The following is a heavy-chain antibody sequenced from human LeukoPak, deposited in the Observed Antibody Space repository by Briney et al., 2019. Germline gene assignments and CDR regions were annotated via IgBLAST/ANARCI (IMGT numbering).Heavy chain of an antibody. CDR3: ARSPGGTYYYYYMDF. CDR2: ISSRSTYI. Sequence: KSGGSLRLSCAASGFNFNNCTFNWLRQAPGKGLEWVSSISSRSTYIYYADSMKGRFTISRDNAKNSLYLQMNSLRAEDTSVYYCARSPGGTYYYYYMDFWGKGTTVTVSS. D-gene: IGHD3-10*01. V-gene: IGHV3-21*01. J-gene: IGHJ6*03. CDR1: GFNFNNCT.